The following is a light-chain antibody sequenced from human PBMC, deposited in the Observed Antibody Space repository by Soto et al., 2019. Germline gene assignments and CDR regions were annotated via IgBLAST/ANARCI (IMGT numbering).Light chain of an antibody. J-gene: IGKJ1*01. CDR2: TAS. Sequence: DIQMTQSPSTLSASVGDRVTITCRASQSISSGLAWYQQKPGTAPKLLIYTASTLESGVPSRFSGSGSGTEFTLTISSLQPDVFATYYCQQYNSYPWTFGQGTKVEIK. CDR3: QQYNSYPWT. V-gene: IGKV1-5*03. CDR1: QSISSG.